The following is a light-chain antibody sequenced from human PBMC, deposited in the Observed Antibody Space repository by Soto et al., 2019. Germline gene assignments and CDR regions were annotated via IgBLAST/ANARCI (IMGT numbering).Light chain of an antibody. Sequence: QSALTQPASVSGSPGQSITISRTGTSSDVGSYNLVSWYQQHPGKAPNLMIYEGSKRPSGVSNRFSGSKSGNTASLTISGLQAEDEADYYCCSYAGSRVVFGGGTKLTVL. CDR2: EGS. J-gene: IGLJ2*01. V-gene: IGLV2-23*01. CDR3: CSYAGSRVV. CDR1: SSDVGSYNL.